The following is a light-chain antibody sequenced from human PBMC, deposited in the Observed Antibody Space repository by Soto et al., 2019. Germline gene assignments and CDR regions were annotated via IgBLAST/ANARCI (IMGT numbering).Light chain of an antibody. Sequence: DSQMTQSPSSLSASAGDNVTITCRASHFISNFLAWYRLRPGKPPRLLIYSATTLHSGVPSRFRGSGVGTDFTLTISGLQPEDAGTYYCQSCRNVPYIFAQGTKVDI. CDR2: SAT. CDR1: HFISNF. V-gene: IGKV1-27*01. J-gene: IGKJ2*01. CDR3: QSCRNVPYI.